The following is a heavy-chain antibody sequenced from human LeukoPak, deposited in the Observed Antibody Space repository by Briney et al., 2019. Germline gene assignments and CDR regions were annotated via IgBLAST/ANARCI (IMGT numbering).Heavy chain of an antibody. CDR1: GFTFDDYA. CDR3: AKDMAAAATYYFDY. V-gene: IGHV3-9*03. J-gene: IGHJ4*02. CDR2: ISWNSGSI. D-gene: IGHD6-13*01. Sequence: PGRSLRLSCAASGFTFDDYAMHWVRQAPGKGLEWVSGISWNSGSIGYADSVKGRFTISRDNAKNSLYLQMNSLRAEDMALYYCAKDMAAAATYYFDYWGQGTLVTVSS.